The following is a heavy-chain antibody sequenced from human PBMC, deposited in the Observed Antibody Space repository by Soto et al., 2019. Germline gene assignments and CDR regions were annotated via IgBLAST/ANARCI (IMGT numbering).Heavy chain of an antibody. Sequence: PGGSLRLSCAASGFTFSSYEMNWVRQAPGKGLEWVSYISSSGGAIYCADSVKGRFTISRDNAKNSLYLQMNSLRAEDTAVYYCARAGIAVAGMFDYWGQGTLVTVSS. CDR1: GFTFSSYE. V-gene: IGHV3-48*03. J-gene: IGHJ4*02. CDR3: ARAGIAVAGMFDY. CDR2: ISSSGGAI. D-gene: IGHD6-19*01.